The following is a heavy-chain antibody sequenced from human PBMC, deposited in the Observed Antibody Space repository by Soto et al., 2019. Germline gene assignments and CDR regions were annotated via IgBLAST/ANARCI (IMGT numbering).Heavy chain of an antibody. D-gene: IGHD3-10*01. CDR1: GFTFSSYA. CDR2: VSAGGDMT. Sequence: DVQLLESGGHLVQPGGSLRLSCAASGFTFSSYAMSWVRQAPGKGLEWVSSVSAGGDMTYYSDSVKGRFTISRDNSNNALFLKMNGLRIEDTALYYCARGDRGGSGSPASYYYSGLDVWGQGTTVTVS. J-gene: IGHJ6*02. V-gene: IGHV3-23*01. CDR3: ARGDRGGSGSPASYYYSGLDV.